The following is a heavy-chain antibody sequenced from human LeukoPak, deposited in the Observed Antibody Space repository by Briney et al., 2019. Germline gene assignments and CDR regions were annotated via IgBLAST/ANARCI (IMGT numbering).Heavy chain of an antibody. CDR1: GFTFSSYA. CDR3: AKVGNTYYYGPRWGTHFDY. D-gene: IGHD3-10*01. V-gene: IGHV3-30*04. CDR2: ISYDGSNK. Sequence: SGGSLRLSCAASGFTFSSYAMHWVRQAPGKGLEWVAVISYDGSNKYYADSVKGRFTISRDNSKNTLYLQMNSLRAEDTAVYYCAKVGNTYYYGPRWGTHFDYWGQGTLVTVSS. J-gene: IGHJ4*02.